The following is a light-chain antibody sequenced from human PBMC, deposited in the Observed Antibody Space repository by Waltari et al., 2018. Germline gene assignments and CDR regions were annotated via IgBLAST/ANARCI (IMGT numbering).Light chain of an antibody. V-gene: IGLV2-23*02. J-gene: IGLJ3*02. CDR1: SSDVGFYNL. CDR2: DVI. Sequence: QSALTQPASVSGSPGQSITISCTGTSSDVGFYNLVSWYQQHPDKAPKLMVYDVIERPSGVSTRFSGSKSGNTASLTISGLQAEDEADYYCCSYAGLNIWVFGGGTKVTVL. CDR3: CSYAGLNIWV.